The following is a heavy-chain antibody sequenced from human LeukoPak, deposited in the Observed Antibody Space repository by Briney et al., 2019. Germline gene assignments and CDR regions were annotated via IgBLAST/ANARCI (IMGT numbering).Heavy chain of an antibody. CDR2: INAGNGYK. D-gene: IGHD4-17*01. CDR3: ARDAHGDYPSGWFDP. Sequence: ASVKASCKASGYTFTNYAIHWVRQAPGQRLEWMGWINAGNGYKKYSLDFQDRVTLTTDTSASTVYMELGSLRSEDMAVYYCARDAHGDYPSGWFDPWGQGTLVTVSS. V-gene: IGHV1-3*03. CDR1: GYTFTNYA. J-gene: IGHJ5*02.